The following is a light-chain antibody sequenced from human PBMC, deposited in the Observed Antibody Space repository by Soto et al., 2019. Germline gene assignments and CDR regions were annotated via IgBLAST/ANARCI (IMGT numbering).Light chain of an antibody. Sequence: EIVMTQSPATLSVSPGERATLSCRASQSVSSNLAWYQQKPGQAPRLLIYDASTRATGIPARFSGSGSATEFTLAISSLQSEDFAVYYCQQYNYWPPWTFGQGTKVEIK. CDR2: DAS. CDR3: QQYNYWPPWT. J-gene: IGKJ1*01. V-gene: IGKV3-15*01. CDR1: QSVSSN.